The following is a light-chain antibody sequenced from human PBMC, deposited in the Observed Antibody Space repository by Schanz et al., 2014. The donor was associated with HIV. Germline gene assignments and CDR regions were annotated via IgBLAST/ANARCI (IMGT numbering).Light chain of an antibody. CDR2: DNT. V-gene: IGLV1-40*01. CDR3: QSFDSSLNGVV. CDR1: SSNIGAGYD. Sequence: QSVLTQPPSLSGAPGQRVSLSCNGTSSNIGAGYDVHWYQLLPGTAPKLLIFDNTHRPSGVPARFSGSKSGSSASLAISGLQAEDEADYFCQSFDSSLNGVVFGGGTKLTVL. J-gene: IGLJ3*02.